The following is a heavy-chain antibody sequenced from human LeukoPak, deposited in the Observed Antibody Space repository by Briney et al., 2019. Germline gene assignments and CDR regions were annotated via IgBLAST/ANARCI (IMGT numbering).Heavy chain of an antibody. CDR2: IIPIFGIA. CDR3: AREFSKSSSWDS. Sequence: SVKVSCKASGGTFSSYAISWVRQAPGQGLEWMGRIIPIFGIANYAQKFQGRVTITADKSTSTAYMELSSLRSEDTAVYYCAREFSKSSSWDSWGQGTLVTVSP. V-gene: IGHV1-69*04. J-gene: IGHJ5*01. CDR1: GGTFSSYA. D-gene: IGHD6-13*01.